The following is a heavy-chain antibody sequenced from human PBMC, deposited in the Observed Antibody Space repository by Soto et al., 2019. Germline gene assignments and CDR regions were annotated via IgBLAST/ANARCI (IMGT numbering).Heavy chain of an antibody. CDR2: IYYSGST. CDR1: GGSISSYY. D-gene: IGHD6-19*01. V-gene: IGHV4-59*01. CDR3: AGSGWYGPPFDY. Sequence: QVQLQESGPGLVKPSETLSLTCTVSGGSISSYYWSWIRQPPGKGLEWIGYIYYSGSTNYNPSLKSRVTISVDTSKNQFSLKLSSVTAADTAVYYCAGSGWYGPPFDYWGQGTLVTVSS. J-gene: IGHJ4*02.